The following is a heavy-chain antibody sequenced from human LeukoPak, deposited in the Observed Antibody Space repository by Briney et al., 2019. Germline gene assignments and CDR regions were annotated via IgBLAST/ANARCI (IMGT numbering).Heavy chain of an antibody. V-gene: IGHV4-61*03. CDR3: ARTQSQSGSYRYYFGY. D-gene: IGHD3-16*02. Sequence: PSETLSLTCTVSGASVGSAGYYWSWIRQPPGGGLEWIGYIYYIRNTNYNPSLKSRVTMSLDPSKNHFSLKLNSVTAADTAVYYCARTQSQSGSYRYYFGYWGQGTLVTVSS. CDR1: GASVGSAGYY. J-gene: IGHJ4*02. CDR2: IYYIRNT.